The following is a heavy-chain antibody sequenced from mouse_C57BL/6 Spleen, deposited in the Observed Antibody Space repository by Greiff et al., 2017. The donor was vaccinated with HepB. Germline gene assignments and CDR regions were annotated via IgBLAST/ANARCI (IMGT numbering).Heavy chain of an antibody. CDR2: IYPGDGDT. D-gene: IGHD1-1*01. CDR3: AREIYYYGSSPGYYAMDY. Sequence: VQLQQSGAELVKPGASVKISCKASGYAFSSYWMNWVKQRPGKGLEWIGQIYPGDGDTNYNGKFKGKATLTADKSSSTAYMQLSSLTSEDSAVYVCAREIYYYGSSPGYYAMDYWGQGTSVTVSS. CDR1: GYAFSSYW. J-gene: IGHJ4*01. V-gene: IGHV1-80*01.